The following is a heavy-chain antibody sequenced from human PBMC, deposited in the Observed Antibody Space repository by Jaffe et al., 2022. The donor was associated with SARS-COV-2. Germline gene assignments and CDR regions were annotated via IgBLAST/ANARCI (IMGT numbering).Heavy chain of an antibody. CDR1: GGSISSYY. V-gene: IGHV4-59*01. CDR2: IYYSGST. Sequence: QVQLQESGPGLVKPSETLSLTCTVSGGSISSYYWSWIRQPPGKGLEWIGYIYYSGSTNYNPSLKSRVTISVDTSKNQFSLKLSSVTAADTAVYYCARDLLGGYGRYYYGMDVWGQGTTVTVSS. CDR3: ARDLLGGYGRYYYGMDV. J-gene: IGHJ6*02. D-gene: IGHD5-12*01.